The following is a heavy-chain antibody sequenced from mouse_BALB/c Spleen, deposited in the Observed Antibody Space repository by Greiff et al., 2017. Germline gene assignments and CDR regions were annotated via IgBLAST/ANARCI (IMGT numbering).Heavy chain of an antibody. CDR1: GYSFTSYY. J-gene: IGHJ2*01. V-gene: IGHV1S135*01. Sequence: VQLQQSGPELMKPGASVKISCKASGYSFTSYYMHWVKQSHGKSLEWIGYIDPFNGGTSYNQKFKGKATLTVVKSSSTAYMHLSSLTSEDSAVYYCARGGLKSFDYWGQGTTLTVSS. D-gene: IGHD1-3*01. CDR2: IDPFNGGT. CDR3: ARGGLKSFDY.